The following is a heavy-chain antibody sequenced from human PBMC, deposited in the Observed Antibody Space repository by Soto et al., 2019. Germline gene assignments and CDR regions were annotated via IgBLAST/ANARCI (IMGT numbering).Heavy chain of an antibody. J-gene: IGHJ4*02. D-gene: IGHD1-26*01. Sequence: SETLSLTCTVSGDSISSFYWSWIRQPPGKGLGWIGYIYYSGSTNYNPSLKSRVTMSVDTSNNQFSLKLNSVTAADTAVYYCARELVGDVDYWGQGTLVTVSS. CDR2: IYYSGST. V-gene: IGHV4-59*01. CDR1: GDSISSFY. CDR3: ARELVGDVDY.